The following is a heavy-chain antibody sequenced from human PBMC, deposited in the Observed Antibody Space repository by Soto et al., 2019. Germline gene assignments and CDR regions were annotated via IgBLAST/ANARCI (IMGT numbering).Heavy chain of an antibody. V-gene: IGHV5-51*01. J-gene: IGHJ4*02. CDR3: ARAVVGYCSSASCPADY. Sequence: AWMGIIFPVDSATRYSPSFQGQVIISADKSISTAYLQWSSLKASDTAIYYCARAVVGYCSSASCPADYWGQGTLVTVSS. D-gene: IGHD2-2*01. CDR2: IFPVDSAT.